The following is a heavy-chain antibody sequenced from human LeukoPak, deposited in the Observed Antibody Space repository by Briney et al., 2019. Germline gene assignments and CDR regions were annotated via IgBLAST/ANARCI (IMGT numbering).Heavy chain of an antibody. J-gene: IGHJ5*02. CDR3: PARVVTTNES. CDR2: VKSIRDGGTT. V-gene: IGHV3-15*01. D-gene: IGHD2-21*02. Sequence: PGGSLRLSCLGSGFNFNDAYMNWVRQAPGKGLEWVGRVKSIRDGGTTDDTAPVKGRFTISRDDSKRTVYLQMNSLKTEDTAVYFCPARVVTTNESWGQGTLVTVSS. CDR1: GFNFNDAY.